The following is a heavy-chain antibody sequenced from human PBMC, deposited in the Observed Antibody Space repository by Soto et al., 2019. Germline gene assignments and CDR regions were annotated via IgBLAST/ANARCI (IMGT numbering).Heavy chain of an antibody. V-gene: IGHV1-58*02. Sequence: GASVKVSCKASGFTFTSSAMQWVRQARGQRLEWIGWIVVGSGNTNYAQKFQERVTITRDMSTSTAYMELSSLRSEDTAVYYCAAPSNWNYSSSAFDIWGQGTMVTVSS. D-gene: IGHD1-7*01. CDR1: GFTFTSSA. CDR3: AAPSNWNYSSSAFDI. CDR2: IVVGSGNT. J-gene: IGHJ3*02.